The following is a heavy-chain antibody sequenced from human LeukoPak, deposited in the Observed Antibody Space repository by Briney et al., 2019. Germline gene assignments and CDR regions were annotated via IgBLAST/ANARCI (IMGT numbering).Heavy chain of an antibody. Sequence: SETLALTCAVYGGSFSDYNWSWIRQPPGKGLEWIGEINHSGSTTYNPSLKSRVTISVDTSKNQFSLKLSSVTAADTAVYYCARGRSSSWYFWFDPWGQGTLVTVSS. CDR1: GGSFSDYN. D-gene: IGHD6-13*01. V-gene: IGHV4-34*01. CDR3: ARGRSSSWYFWFDP. CDR2: INHSGST. J-gene: IGHJ5*02.